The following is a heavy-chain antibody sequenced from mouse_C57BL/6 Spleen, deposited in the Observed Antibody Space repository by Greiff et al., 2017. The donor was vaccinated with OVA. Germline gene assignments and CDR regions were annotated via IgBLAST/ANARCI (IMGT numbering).Heavy chain of an antibody. CDR2: ISDGGSYT. Sequence: DVKLQESGGGLVKPGGSLKLSCAASGFTFSSYAMSWVRQTPEKRLEWVATISDGGSYTYYPDNVKGRFTISRDNAKNNLYLQMSHLKSEDTAMYYCAREGSNYCFDYWGQGTTLTVSS. CDR1: GFTFSSYA. D-gene: IGHD2-5*01. J-gene: IGHJ2*01. V-gene: IGHV5-4*01. CDR3: AREGSNYCFDY.